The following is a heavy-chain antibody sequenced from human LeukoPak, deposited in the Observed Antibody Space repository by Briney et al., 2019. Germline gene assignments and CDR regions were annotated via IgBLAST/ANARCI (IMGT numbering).Heavy chain of an antibody. J-gene: IGHJ3*02. CDR3: AGDFPVFDI. V-gene: IGHV3-30*01. CDR1: GFTFSSYA. CDR2: ISYDGSNK. Sequence: GGSLRLSCAASGFTFSSYAMHWVRQAPGKGLEWVAVISYDGSNKYYADSVKGRFTISRDNSKNTLYLQMNSLRAEDTAVYYCAGDFPVFDIWGQGTMVTVSS.